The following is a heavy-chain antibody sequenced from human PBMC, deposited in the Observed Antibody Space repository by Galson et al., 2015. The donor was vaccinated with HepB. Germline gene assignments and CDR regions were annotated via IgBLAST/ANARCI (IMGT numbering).Heavy chain of an antibody. D-gene: IGHD6-13*01. V-gene: IGHV4-38-2*02. Sequence: SETLSLTCTVSGYSISCDYYWGWIRQPPGKGLEWIGSIYHSGSTYYNPSLKSRVTISVDTSKNQFSLKLTSVTAADTAVYYCARRGSYSSSWDGFQFDYWGQGTLVTVSS. J-gene: IGHJ4*02. CDR1: GYSISCDYY. CDR2: IYHSGST. CDR3: ARRGSYSSSWDGFQFDY.